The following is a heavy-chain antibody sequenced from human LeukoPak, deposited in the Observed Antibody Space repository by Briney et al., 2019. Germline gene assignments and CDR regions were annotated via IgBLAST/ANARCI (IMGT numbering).Heavy chain of an antibody. D-gene: IGHD1-26*01. CDR3: ARLGATGGYYYYYYMDV. J-gene: IGHJ6*03. CDR2: VHYSGST. CDR1: GGSISSTKFY. V-gene: IGHV4-39*01. Sequence: SETLSLTCTVSGGSISSTKFYWGWVRQPPGKGLEWIGSVHYSGSTFYNPSLKSRVTISVDTSKNQFSLKLSSVTAADTAVYYCARLGATGGYYYYYYMDVWGKGSTVTASS.